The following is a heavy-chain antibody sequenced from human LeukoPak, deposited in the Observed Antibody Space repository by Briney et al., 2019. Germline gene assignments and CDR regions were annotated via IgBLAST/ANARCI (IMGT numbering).Heavy chain of an antibody. Sequence: GGSLRLSCAASGFTFSSYSMNWVRQAPGKGLEWVSYISSSSSTIYYADSVKGRFTISRDNAKNSLYLQMNSLRAEDTAVYYCARGLLRGGSGAYRINWFDPWGQGTLVTVSS. D-gene: IGHD3-10*01. J-gene: IGHJ5*02. V-gene: IGHV3-48*01. CDR3: ARGLLRGGSGAYRINWFDP. CDR2: ISSSSSTI. CDR1: GFTFSSYS.